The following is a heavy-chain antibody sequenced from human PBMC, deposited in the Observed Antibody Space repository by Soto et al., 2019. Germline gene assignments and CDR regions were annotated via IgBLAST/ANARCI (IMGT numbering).Heavy chain of an antibody. J-gene: IGHJ6*02. CDR1: EGTFSSHA. D-gene: IGHD5-18*01. V-gene: IGHV1-69*13. Sequence: SVKVSCKASEGTFSSHAVSWVRQAPGQGLEWMGGIIPLFGTAKYTQKFQGRVTITADESTGTVYMGLSSLTSEDTAVYYCARIGEVHRDPTMVYSYYGMDVWGQGTTVTVSS. CDR3: ARIGEVHRDPTMVYSYYGMDV. CDR2: IIPLFGTA.